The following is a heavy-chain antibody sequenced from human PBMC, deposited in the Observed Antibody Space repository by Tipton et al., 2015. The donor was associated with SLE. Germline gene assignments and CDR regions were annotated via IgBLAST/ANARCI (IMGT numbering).Heavy chain of an antibody. CDR2: IYYNGRS. Sequence: TLSLTCTVSGDSISDGDYYWSWIRQHPGKGLEWLAYIYYNGRSYSNPSLKSRVTMSLDTSKNQFSLKLSSVTAADTAVYYCARISDFDYWSGRSGWFDPWGQGIQVTVSS. D-gene: IGHD3-3*01. CDR1: GDSISDGDYY. V-gene: IGHV4-31*03. J-gene: IGHJ5*02. CDR3: ARISDFDYWSGRSGWFDP.